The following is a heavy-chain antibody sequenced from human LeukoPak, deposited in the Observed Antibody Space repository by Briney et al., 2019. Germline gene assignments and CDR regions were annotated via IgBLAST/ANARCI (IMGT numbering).Heavy chain of an antibody. Sequence: SETLSLTCAVYGGSFSGYYWSWIRQPPGKGLEWIGEINHSGSTNYNPSLTSRVTISVDTSKNQFSLKLNSVTAADTAVYYCARDSLHCNGGRCFHMRVFDYWGQGALVTVSS. CDR2: INHSGST. J-gene: IGHJ4*02. CDR1: GGSFSGYY. D-gene: IGHD2-15*01. CDR3: ARDSLHCNGGRCFHMRVFDY. V-gene: IGHV4-34*01.